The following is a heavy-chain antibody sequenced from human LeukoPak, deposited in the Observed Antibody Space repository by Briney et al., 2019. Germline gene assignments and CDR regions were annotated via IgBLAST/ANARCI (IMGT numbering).Heavy chain of an antibody. J-gene: IGHJ4*02. Sequence: ASVKVSCKASGYTFTSYYMHWVRQAPGQGLEWMGIINPSGGSKSYAQKFQGRVTMTRDTSTSTVYMELSSLRSEDTAVYYCARSVIAAAALDYWGQGTLVTVSS. V-gene: IGHV1-46*01. D-gene: IGHD6-13*01. CDR3: ARSVIAAAALDY. CDR1: GYTFTSYY. CDR2: INPSGGSK.